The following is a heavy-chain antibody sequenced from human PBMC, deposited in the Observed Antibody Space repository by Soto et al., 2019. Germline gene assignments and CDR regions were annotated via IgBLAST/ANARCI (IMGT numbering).Heavy chain of an antibody. Sequence: PSETLSLTCTVSGVSISSYYWSWIRQPPGKGLEWIGYIYCSGSTNYNPSLKSRVTISVDTSKNQFSLKLSSVTAADTAVYYCARLSLTYYDILTGYYGYYYYGMDVWGQGTTVTVSS. CDR2: IYCSGST. J-gene: IGHJ6*02. D-gene: IGHD3-9*01. V-gene: IGHV4-59*01. CDR3: ARLSLTYYDILTGYYGYYYYGMDV. CDR1: GVSISSYY.